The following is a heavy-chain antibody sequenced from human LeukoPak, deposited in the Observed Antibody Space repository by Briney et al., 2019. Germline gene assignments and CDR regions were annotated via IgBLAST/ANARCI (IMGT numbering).Heavy chain of an antibody. CDR1: GGSFSGYY. CDR2: INHSGST. Sequence: SETLSLTCAVYGGSFSGYYWSWIRQPPEKGLEWIGEINHSGSTNYNPSLKSRVTISVDTSKNQFSLKLSSVTAADTAVYYCARGEVAADNWFDPWGQGTLVTVSS. D-gene: IGHD6-13*01. J-gene: IGHJ5*02. V-gene: IGHV4-34*01. CDR3: ARGEVAADNWFDP.